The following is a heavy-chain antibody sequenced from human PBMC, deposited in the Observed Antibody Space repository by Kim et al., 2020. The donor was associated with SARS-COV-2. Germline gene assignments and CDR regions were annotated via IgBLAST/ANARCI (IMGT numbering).Heavy chain of an antibody. D-gene: IGHD3-10*01. Sequence: SETLSLTCSVDGDSISSSRGYWVLRRQERGKGRAWSGSSDYSGGTFYNQSSKSLITISVDTSKNQFSLKLRSVTAADTAVYYCTRRGVSGTFYSGSGSPPEGYWGHGPVVTVST. CDR2: SDYSGGT. CDR1: GDSISSSRGY. J-gene: IGHJ4*01. CDR3: TRRGVSGTFYSGSGSPPEGY. V-gene: IGHV4-39*01.